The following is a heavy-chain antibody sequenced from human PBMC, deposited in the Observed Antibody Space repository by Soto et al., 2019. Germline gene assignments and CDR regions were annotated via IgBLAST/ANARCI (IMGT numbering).Heavy chain of an antibody. V-gene: IGHV1-2*02. CDR1: VYTFTGYY. D-gene: IGHD3-16*01. Sequence: ASVKVSCNSSVYTFTGYYIHWVRQAPGQGPEWMGWINPNTGGRKYAQKFQGRVTMTRDTSISTAYMEVSVLRSDDTATYSCATHCDYVWGSAYWGQGTLVTVSS. J-gene: IGHJ4*02. CDR3: ATHCDYVWGSAY. CDR2: INPNTGGR.